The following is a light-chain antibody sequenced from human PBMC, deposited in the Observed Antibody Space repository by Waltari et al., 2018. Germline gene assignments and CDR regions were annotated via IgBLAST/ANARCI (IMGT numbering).Light chain of an antibody. V-gene: IGKV4-1*01. Sequence: DIVMTQSPDSLAVSLGERDTINCRSSQSVLYSSNNKNYLAWYQQKPGQPPKLLIYWASTRESGVPYRFSGSGSGTDFTLTISSLQAEDVAVYYWQQFYNTRWTFGQGTKVEIK. CDR3: QQFYNTRWT. J-gene: IGKJ1*01. CDR2: WAS. CDR1: QSVLYSSNNKNY.